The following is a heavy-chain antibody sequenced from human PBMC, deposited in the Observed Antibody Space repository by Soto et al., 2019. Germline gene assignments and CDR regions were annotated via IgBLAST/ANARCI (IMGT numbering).Heavy chain of an antibody. V-gene: IGHV3-23*01. D-gene: IGHD1-26*01. CDR2: ISGSGGST. J-gene: IGHJ6*02. CDR1: GFTFSSYA. CDR3: AKFANQWELRNYYYGMDV. Sequence: PGGSLRLSCAASGFTFSSYAMSWVRQAPGKGLEWVSAISGSGGSTYYADSVKGRFTISRDNSKNTLYLQMNSLRAEDTAVYYCAKFANQWELRNYYYGMDVWGQGTTVTVSS.